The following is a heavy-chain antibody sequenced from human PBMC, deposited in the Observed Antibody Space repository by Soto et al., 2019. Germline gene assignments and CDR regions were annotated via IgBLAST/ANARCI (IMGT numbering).Heavy chain of an antibody. CDR1: GVSIIYTSYY. CDR3: ARQGSY. Sequence: SETLSLTCNVSGVSIIYTSYYWGWIRQPPGKGLEWIGTIYFNGNTFYNPSLKSRLTISVDTSKNQISLRLTSVTAADTAVYYCARQGSYWGHGTLVTVSS. J-gene: IGHJ4*01. CDR2: IYFNGNT. V-gene: IGHV4-39*01.